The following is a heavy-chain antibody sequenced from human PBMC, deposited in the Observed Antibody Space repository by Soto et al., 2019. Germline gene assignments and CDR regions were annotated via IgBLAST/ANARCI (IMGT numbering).Heavy chain of an antibody. J-gene: IGHJ3*02. Sequence: QVQLVESGGGVVQPGRSLRLSCAASGFTFSSYGMHWVRQAPGTGLEWVAVIWYDGSNKYYADSVKGRFTISRDNSKNTLDLQMNSRRAEDTAVYYCARGGFGYSYGDDAFDIWGQGTMVTVSS. CDR3: ARGGFGYSYGDDAFDI. CDR2: IWYDGSNK. D-gene: IGHD5-18*01. V-gene: IGHV3-33*01. CDR1: GFTFSSYG.